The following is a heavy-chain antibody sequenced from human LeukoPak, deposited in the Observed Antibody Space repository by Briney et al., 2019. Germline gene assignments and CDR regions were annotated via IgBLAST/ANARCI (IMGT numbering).Heavy chain of an antibody. J-gene: IGHJ4*02. D-gene: IGHD1-26*01. Sequence: GGTLRLSCAASGFTFSSYGMSWVRQAPGKGLEWVSAISGSGGSTYYADSVKGRFTISRDNAKNTLYLQMNSLRAEDTAVYYCARDLSSGSYYGNYWGQGTLVTVSS. CDR2: ISGSGGST. CDR1: GFTFSSYG. V-gene: IGHV3-23*01. CDR3: ARDLSSGSYYGNY.